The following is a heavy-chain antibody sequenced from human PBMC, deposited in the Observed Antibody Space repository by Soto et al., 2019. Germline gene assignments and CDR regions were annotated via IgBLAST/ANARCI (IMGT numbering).Heavy chain of an antibody. Sequence: QVQLVQSGGEVKKPGAAVQVSCKASGYTFTTFGIGWVRQAPGQGLEWMGWISAYSGNTEYPQKLQGRVTMTIDTSTSTTYMELRSLRSDDTAVYYCAGSDCSCGRCYLDYWGQGALVTVSS. D-gene: IGHD2-15*01. CDR3: AGSDCSCGRCYLDY. V-gene: IGHV1-18*01. J-gene: IGHJ4*02. CDR2: ISAYSGNT. CDR1: GYTFTTFG.